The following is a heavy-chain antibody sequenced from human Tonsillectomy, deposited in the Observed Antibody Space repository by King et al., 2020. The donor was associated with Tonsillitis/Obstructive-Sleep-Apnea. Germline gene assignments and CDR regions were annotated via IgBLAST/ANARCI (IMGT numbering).Heavy chain of an antibody. J-gene: IGHJ4*02. CDR1: GGSISSSTYY. Sequence: LQLQESGPGLVRPSETLSLTCTVSGGSISSSTYYWGWIRQPPGKGLEWIGNVYYSGSTYYSPSLKSRVIISVDTSKNQFSLKLSSVTAADTAVYYCEAGDGRRIDYWGQGTLVTVSS. CDR2: VYYSGST. V-gene: IGHV4-39*01. D-gene: IGHD7-27*01. CDR3: EAGDGRRIDY.